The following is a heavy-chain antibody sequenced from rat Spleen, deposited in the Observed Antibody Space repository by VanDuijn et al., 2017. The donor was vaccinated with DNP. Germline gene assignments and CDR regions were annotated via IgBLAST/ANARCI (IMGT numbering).Heavy chain of an antibody. V-gene: IGHV5S13*01. CDR1: GFTFSNYG. Sequence: EVQLVESGGGLVQPGRSMKLSCAASGFTFSNYGMAWVRQAPKKGLEWVASISASGGSTYYPDSVKGRFTISRDNAKNTLYLQMNSLRSEDTATYYCARVNNNLYYGLDAWGQGTSVTVSS. J-gene: IGHJ4*01. CDR2: ISASGGST. CDR3: ARVNNNLYYGLDA. D-gene: IGHD1-10*01.